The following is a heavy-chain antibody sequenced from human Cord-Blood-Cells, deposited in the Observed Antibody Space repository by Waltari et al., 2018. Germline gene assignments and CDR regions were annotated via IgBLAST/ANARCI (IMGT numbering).Heavy chain of an antibody. CDR2: IYYSGRT. CDR1: GGSISRSSYY. D-gene: IGHD6-13*01. Sequence: QLQLQESGPGLVKPSETLSLTCTVPGGSISRSSYYWGWIRQPPGKGLEWIGRIYYSGRTYYHPSLKSRVTISVDTSKNQFSLKLSSVTAADTAVYYCARHLTSSSWYGWYFDLWGRGTLVTVSS. CDR3: ARHLTSSSWYGWYFDL. J-gene: IGHJ2*01. V-gene: IGHV4-39*01.